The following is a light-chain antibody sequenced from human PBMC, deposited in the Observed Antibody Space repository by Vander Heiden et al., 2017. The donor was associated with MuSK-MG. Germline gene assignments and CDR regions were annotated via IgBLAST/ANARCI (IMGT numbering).Light chain of an antibody. CDR1: QSVLYSSNNKNY. J-gene: IGKJ3*01. CDR3: QQYYSTPPT. V-gene: IGKV4-1*01. CDR2: WAS. Sequence: DIVMTQSPDSLAESLGERATINCKSSQSVLYSSNNKNYLAWYQQKPGQPPKLLIYWASTRESGVPDRFSGSGSGTDFTLTISSLQAEDVAVYYCQQYYSTPPTFGHGTKVDIK.